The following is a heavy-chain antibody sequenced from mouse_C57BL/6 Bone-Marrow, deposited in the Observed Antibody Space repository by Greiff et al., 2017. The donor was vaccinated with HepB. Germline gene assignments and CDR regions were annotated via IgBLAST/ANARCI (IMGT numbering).Heavy chain of an antibody. CDR2: ISSGGSYT. Sequence: EVKLVESGGDLVKPGGSLKLSCAASGFTFSSYGMSWVRQTPDKRLEWVATISSGGSYTYYPDSVKGRFTISRDNAKNTLYLQMSRLKSEDTAMYYCARRDGGNHFDYWGQGTTLTVSS. CDR3: ARRDGGNHFDY. CDR1: GFTFSSYG. J-gene: IGHJ2*01. V-gene: IGHV5-6*02.